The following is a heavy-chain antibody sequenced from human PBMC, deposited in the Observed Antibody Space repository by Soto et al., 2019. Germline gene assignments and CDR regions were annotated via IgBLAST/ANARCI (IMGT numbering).Heavy chain of an antibody. D-gene: IGHD3-9*01. Sequence: SETLSLTCAVSGGSISSGGYSWSWIRPPPRKDMKSIGEINHSGSTNYNPSLKSRVTISVDTSKNQFSLKLSSVTAADTAVYYCARGELRYFDWLSYYYYYGMDVWGQGTTVTVSS. J-gene: IGHJ6*02. CDR3: ARGELRYFDWLSYYYYYGMDV. CDR2: INHSGST. V-gene: IGHV4-30-2*01. CDR1: GGSISSGGYS.